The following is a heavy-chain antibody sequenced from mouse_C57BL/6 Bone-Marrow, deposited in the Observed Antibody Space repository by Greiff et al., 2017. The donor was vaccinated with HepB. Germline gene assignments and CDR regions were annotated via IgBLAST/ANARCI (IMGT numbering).Heavy chain of an antibody. CDR2: ISYDGSN. CDR1: GYSITSGYY. D-gene: IGHD2-3*01. CDR3: ARGNLDGYYPDY. Sequence: EVQRVESGPGLVKPSQSLSLTCSVTGYSITSGYYWNWIRQFPGNKLELMAYISYDGSNNYNPSLKNRISITRDTSKNQFFLKLNSVTTEDTATYYWARGNLDGYYPDYWGQGTTLTVSS. J-gene: IGHJ2*01. V-gene: IGHV3-6*01.